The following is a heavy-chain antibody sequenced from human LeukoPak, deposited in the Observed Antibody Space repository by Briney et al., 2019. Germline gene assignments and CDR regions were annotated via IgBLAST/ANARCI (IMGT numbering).Heavy chain of an antibody. J-gene: IGHJ6*03. CDR3: AKVRAEWLKWPYYMDV. CDR1: GFTFSSYA. Sequence: HGESLKISCAASGFTFSSYAMSWVRQAPGKGLEWVSAISGSGGSTYYADSVKGRFTISRDNSKNTLYLQMNSLRAEDTAVYYCAKVRAEWLKWPYYMDVWGKGTTVTVSS. V-gene: IGHV3-23*01. D-gene: IGHD3-3*01. CDR2: ISGSGGST.